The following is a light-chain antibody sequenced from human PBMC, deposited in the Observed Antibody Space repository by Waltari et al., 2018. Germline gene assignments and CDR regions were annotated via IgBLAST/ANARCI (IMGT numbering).Light chain of an antibody. Sequence: DIVMTQSPDSLAVSLGERATINCKSSQRVSSSSNNKNYLAGYQQKPGQPPQLLIYWAATRESGVPDRFSGSGSGTDFTLTISSLQAEDVAVYYCQQYYSTPPAFGGGTKVGIK. J-gene: IGKJ4*01. CDR2: WAA. CDR1: QRVSSSSNNKNY. V-gene: IGKV4-1*01. CDR3: QQYYSTPPA.